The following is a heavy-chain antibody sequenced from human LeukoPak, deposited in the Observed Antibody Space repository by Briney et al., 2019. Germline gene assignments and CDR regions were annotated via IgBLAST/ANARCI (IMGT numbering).Heavy chain of an antibody. J-gene: IGHJ4*02. CDR2: ISWNSGSI. V-gene: IGHV3-9*01. Sequence: GRSLRLSCAASGFTFDDYAMHWVRQTPGKGLEWVSSISWNSGSIVYADSVKGRFTISRDNAKKSLYLQMNSLRAEDTALYYCAKGLRGYSYGYDYWGQGTLVTVSS. D-gene: IGHD5-18*01. CDR3: AKGLRGYSYGYDY. CDR1: GFTFDDYA.